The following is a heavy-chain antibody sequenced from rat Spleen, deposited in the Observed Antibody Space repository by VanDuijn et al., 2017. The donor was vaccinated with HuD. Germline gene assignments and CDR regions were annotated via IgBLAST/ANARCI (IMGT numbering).Heavy chain of an antibody. CDR3: ARGSLVDY. V-gene: IGHV2-32*01. D-gene: IGHD1-12*02. CDR2: IWGDGIT. CDR1: GFSLNSYH. Sequence: QVQLKESGPGLVQPSETLSLTCTVSGFSLNSYHVSWVRQPPGKGLEWMGVIWGDGITAYNSALKSRLSISRDTSKNQVFLKMSSLKTEETATYYCARGSLVDYWGQGVMVTVSS. J-gene: IGHJ2*01.